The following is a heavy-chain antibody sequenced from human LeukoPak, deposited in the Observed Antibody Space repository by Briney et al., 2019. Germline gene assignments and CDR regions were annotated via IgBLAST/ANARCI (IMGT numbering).Heavy chain of an antibody. CDR1: GGSISSSSYY. CDR3: AKEGGYGSGGLHS. V-gene: IGHV4-39*02. D-gene: IGHD3-10*01. Sequence: SETLSLTCTVSGGSISSSSYYWGWIRQPPGKGLEWIGSIYYSGSTYYNPSLKSRVTISVDTSKNQFSLKLSSVTAADTALYYCAKEGGYGSGGLHSWGQGTVVTVSS. CDR2: IYYSGST. J-gene: IGHJ4*02.